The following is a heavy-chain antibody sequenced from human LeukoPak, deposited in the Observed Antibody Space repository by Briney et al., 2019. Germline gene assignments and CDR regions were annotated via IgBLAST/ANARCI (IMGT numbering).Heavy chain of an antibody. V-gene: IGHV6-1*01. CDR1: GDSVSSDSAA. CDR3: ARDPVGGSTIFDS. D-gene: IGHD1-26*01. J-gene: IGHJ4*02. CDR2: TYFRSKWYY. Sequence: SQTLSLTCAISGDSVSSDSAAWNWIRQSPSRGLEWLARTYFRSKWYYDYALAVKCRITINPDTSKNQFSLQLNSVTPEDTAVYFCARDPVGGSTIFDSWGQGTLVTVSS.